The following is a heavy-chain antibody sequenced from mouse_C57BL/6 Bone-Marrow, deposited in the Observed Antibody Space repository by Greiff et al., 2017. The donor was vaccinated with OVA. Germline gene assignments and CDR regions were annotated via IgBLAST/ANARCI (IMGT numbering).Heavy chain of an antibody. CDR3: VRAYGSSFLV. D-gene: IGHD1-1*01. J-gene: IGHJ1*03. CDR2: IRSKSNNYAT. CDR1: GFSFNTYA. V-gene: IGHV10-1*01. Sequence: EVMLVESGGGLVQPKGSLKLSCAASGFSFNTYAMNWVRQAPGKGLEWVARIRSKSNNYATYYADSVKDRFTISRDDSESMLYLQMNNLKTEDTAMYYCVRAYGSSFLVWGTGTTVTVSS.